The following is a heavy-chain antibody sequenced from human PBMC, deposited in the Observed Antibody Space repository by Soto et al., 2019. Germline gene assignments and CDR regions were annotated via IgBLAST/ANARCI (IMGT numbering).Heavy chain of an antibody. CDR1: GYLFTAYS. D-gene: IGHD2-15*01. V-gene: IGHV1-46*03. J-gene: IGHJ1*01. Sequence: ASVKVSCKASGYLFTAYSMHWVRLAPGQGLEWMGVVNPSGGSTKYAQNSQGRVTMARDTSTTTIYMELSSLRSDDTAIYYCAREESCSGGTCYSEYFDRWGQGTLVTVS. CDR2: VNPSGGST. CDR3: AREESCSGGTCYSEYFDR.